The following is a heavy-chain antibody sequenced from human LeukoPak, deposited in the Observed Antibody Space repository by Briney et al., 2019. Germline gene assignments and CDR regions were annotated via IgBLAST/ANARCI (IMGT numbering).Heavy chain of an antibody. CDR1: GFTFSSYG. V-gene: IGHV3-30*18. J-gene: IGHJ1*01. Sequence: GGSLRLSCAASGFTFSSYGMHWVRQAPGKGLEWVAVISYDGSNKYYADSVKGRFTISRDNSKNTLYLQMNRLRAEDTAVYYCAKDRGTIFGVVMQYFQHWGQGTVITVSS. CDR2: ISYDGSNK. D-gene: IGHD3-3*01. CDR3: AKDRGTIFGVVMQYFQH.